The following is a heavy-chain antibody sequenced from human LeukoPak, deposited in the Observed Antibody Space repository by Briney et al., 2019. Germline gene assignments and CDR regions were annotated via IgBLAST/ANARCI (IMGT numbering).Heavy chain of an antibody. CDR3: ARKYCSSTSCYLYGMDV. V-gene: IGHV1-2*02. CDR1: GYTFTGYY. CDR2: INPNSGGT. Sequence: ASVKVSCKASGYTFTGYYMHWVRQAPGQGLEWMGWINPNSGGTNYAQKFQGRVTMTRDMSISTAYMELSRLRSDDTAVYYCARKYCSSTSCYLYGMDVWGQGTTVTVSS. D-gene: IGHD2-2*01. J-gene: IGHJ6*02.